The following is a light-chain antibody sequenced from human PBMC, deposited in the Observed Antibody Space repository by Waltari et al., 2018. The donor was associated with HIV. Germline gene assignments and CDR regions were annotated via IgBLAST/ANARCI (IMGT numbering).Light chain of an antibody. CDR3: SSYAGSNNWV. V-gene: IGLV2-8*01. Sequence: QSALTQPPSASGSPGQSVTISSTGPAREVGGLNYVPWYQQHPVKAPHLMIYEVSQRPSGVPNRFSGSKSGNTASLTVSGLQTEDEANYCCSSYAGSNNWVFGGGTNLTVL. CDR1: AREVGGLNY. CDR2: EVS. J-gene: IGLJ3*02.